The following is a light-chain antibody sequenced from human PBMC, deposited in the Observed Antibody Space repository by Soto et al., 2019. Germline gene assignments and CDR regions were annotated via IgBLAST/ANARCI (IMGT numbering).Light chain of an antibody. J-gene: IGLJ3*02. V-gene: IGLV2-8*01. CDR3: RSYAGSNIWG. CDR2: EVT. CDR1: SSDVGDSNS. Sequence: QSVLTQPPSASGSPGRSVTISCSGTSSDVGDSNSVSWYQQHPGKAPKLIIYEVTKRPSGVPDRFSGSKSANAASLTVSGLQAEDEADYYCRSYAGSNIWGFGGGTKLTVL.